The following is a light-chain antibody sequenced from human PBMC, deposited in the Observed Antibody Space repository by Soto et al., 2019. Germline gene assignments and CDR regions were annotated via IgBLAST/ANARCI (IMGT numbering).Light chain of an antibody. CDR1: SSDVGAYNY. V-gene: IGLV2-14*01. Sequence: QSVLTQPASVSGSPGQSITISCTGTSSDVGAYNYVSWYQQHPGKAPKLMIYEVSNRPSGVSNRFSGSKSGNTASLAISWLQAEDEADYYCSSYTSSSTYVFATGTKVTVL. J-gene: IGLJ1*01. CDR3: SSYTSSSTYV. CDR2: EVS.